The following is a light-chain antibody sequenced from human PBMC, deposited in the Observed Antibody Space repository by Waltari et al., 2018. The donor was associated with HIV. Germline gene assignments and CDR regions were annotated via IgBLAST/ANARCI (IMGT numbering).Light chain of an antibody. Sequence: QSALTQPRSMSGSPGQSVTISCTGTSSDVGGYNYVSWYQQHPGKAPKLMIFDVNKRTSGVPDRFSGSKSGNTASLTISGLQAEDEADYDCCSYADNYTWVFGGGTKLTVL. J-gene: IGLJ3*02. CDR2: DVN. CDR1: SSDVGGYNY. V-gene: IGLV2-11*01. CDR3: CSYADNYTWV.